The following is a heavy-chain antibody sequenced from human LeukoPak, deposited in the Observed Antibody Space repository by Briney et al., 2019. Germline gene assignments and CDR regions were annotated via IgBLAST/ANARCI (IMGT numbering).Heavy chain of an antibody. D-gene: IGHD1-26*01. CDR2: IYYSGST. CDR3: ARDQSLSGSYFFGAFDI. CDR1: GGSISSSSYY. Sequence: PSETLSLTCTVSGGSISSSSYYWGWIRQPPGKGLEWIGSIYYSGSTYYNPSLKSRVTISVDTSKNQFSLKLSSVTAADTAVYYCARDQSLSGSYFFGAFDIWGQGTMVTVSS. J-gene: IGHJ3*02. V-gene: IGHV4-39*07.